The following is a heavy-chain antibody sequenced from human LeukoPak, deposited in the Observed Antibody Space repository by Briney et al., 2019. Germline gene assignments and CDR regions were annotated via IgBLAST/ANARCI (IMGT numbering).Heavy chain of an antibody. V-gene: IGHV3-7*01. J-gene: IGHJ5*02. D-gene: IGHD3-3*01. CDR1: GVTFSSLW. CDR2: IKQDGSEK. Sequence: GGSLRLSCAASGVTFSSLWMSWVRQAPGKGLEWVANIKQDGSEKYYVDSVKGRFTISRDNAKNSLYLQMNSLRAEDTAVYYCARDLSDFWSKNWFDPWGQGTLVTVSS. CDR3: ARDLSDFWSKNWFDP.